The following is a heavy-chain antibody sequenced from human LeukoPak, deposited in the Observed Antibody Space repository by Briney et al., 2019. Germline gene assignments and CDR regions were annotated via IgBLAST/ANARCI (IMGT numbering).Heavy chain of an antibody. Sequence: ASVKVSCKASGYTFTSYDINWVRQATGQGLEWMGWMNPNSGNTGYAQKFQGRVTMTRNTSISTAYMELSSLRSEDTAVYYCARGEYYGSGSYYTPIDYWGQGTLVTVSS. CDR3: ARGEYYGSGSYYTPIDY. D-gene: IGHD3-10*01. CDR1: GYTFTSYD. CDR2: MNPNSGNT. V-gene: IGHV1-8*01. J-gene: IGHJ4*02.